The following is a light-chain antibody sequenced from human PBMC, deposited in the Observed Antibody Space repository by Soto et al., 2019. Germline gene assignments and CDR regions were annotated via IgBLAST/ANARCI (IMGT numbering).Light chain of an antibody. Sequence: QSALTQPPSASGSPGQSVTISCTGTSSDIGGYNYVSWYQQHPGKAPQLMIYEVSKRPSGVSARFSGSKSGNTASLTVSGLQAEDEADYYCSSKRSSDTLYVFGTGTKLTVL. V-gene: IGLV2-8*01. CDR2: EVS. J-gene: IGLJ1*01. CDR3: SSKRSSDTLYV. CDR1: SSDIGGYNY.